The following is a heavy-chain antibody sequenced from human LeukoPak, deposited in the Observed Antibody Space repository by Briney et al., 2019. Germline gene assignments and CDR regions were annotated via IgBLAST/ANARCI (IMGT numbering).Heavy chain of an antibody. CDR1: GFTFSTYG. Sequence: GGSLRLSCAASGFTFSTYGMHWVRQAPGKGLDLVSAISGSGGSTYYPDSVKRRFTIPRENYKKTLYLQMNSLRAEDTAVYYCAKENEDAGAFDIWGQGTMVTVSS. CDR3: AKENEDAGAFDI. J-gene: IGHJ3*02. CDR2: ISGSGGST. V-gene: IGHV3-23*01.